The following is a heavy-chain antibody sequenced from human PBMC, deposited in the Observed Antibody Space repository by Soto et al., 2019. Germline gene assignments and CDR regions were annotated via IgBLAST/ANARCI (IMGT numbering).Heavy chain of an antibody. D-gene: IGHD6-13*01. Sequence: QVQLQQWGAGLLKPSETLSLTCAVYGGSFSGYYWSWIRQPPGKGLEWIGEINHSGSTNYNPSLKSRVTISVDTSQNQFSLKLSSVTAADTAVYYCARDYSSSWYVDWGQGTLVTVSS. J-gene: IGHJ4*02. CDR3: ARDYSSSWYVD. V-gene: IGHV4-34*01. CDR2: INHSGST. CDR1: GGSFSGYY.